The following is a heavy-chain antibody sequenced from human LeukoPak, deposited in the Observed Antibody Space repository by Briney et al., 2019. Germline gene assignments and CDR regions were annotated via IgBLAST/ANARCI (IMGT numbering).Heavy chain of an antibody. Sequence: SETLSLTCTVSGASISSYYWSWIRQPAGKGLEWIGRIQTSGSTNYNPSLKSRVTMSIDTSKNQISLKLTSVTAADTAVYYCARGIAAALDEGWFDPWGQGTLVTVSS. J-gene: IGHJ5*02. CDR1: GASISSYY. V-gene: IGHV4-4*07. D-gene: IGHD6-13*01. CDR3: ARGIAAALDEGWFDP. CDR2: IQTSGST.